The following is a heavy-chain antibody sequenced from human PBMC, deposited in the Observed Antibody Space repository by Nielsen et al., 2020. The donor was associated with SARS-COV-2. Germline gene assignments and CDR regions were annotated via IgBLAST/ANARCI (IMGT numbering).Heavy chain of an antibody. CDR3: ARDYFGDYLDGFDT. CDR2: IYYSGST. Sequence: SETLSLTCTVSGGSISSGGYYWSWIRQHPGKGLEWTGYIYYSGSTYYNPSLKSRVTISVDTSKNQFSLKLSSVTAADTAVYYCARDYFGDYLDGFDTWGQGTMVTVSS. D-gene: IGHD4-17*01. J-gene: IGHJ3*02. CDR1: GGSISSGGYY. V-gene: IGHV4-31*03.